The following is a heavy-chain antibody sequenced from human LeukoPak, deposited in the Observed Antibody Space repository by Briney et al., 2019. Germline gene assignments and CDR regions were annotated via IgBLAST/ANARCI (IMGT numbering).Heavy chain of an antibody. Sequence: GGSLRLSCAASGFTFSSYSVNWVRQGPGKGLEWVSYISDSGSTIYYADSVKGRFTISRDNAKNSLYLHLNSLRPEDTAVYYCARGPLTGDERLDYWGPGTLVTASS. J-gene: IGHJ4*02. CDR1: GFTFSSYS. V-gene: IGHV3-48*01. CDR3: ARGPLTGDERLDY. CDR2: ISDSGSTI. D-gene: IGHD3-9*01.